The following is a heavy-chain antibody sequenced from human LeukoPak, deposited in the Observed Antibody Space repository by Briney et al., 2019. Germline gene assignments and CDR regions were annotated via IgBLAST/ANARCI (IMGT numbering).Heavy chain of an antibody. CDR2: IYYSGST. CDR1: GGSISSGDYY. J-gene: IGHJ6*02. D-gene: IGHD3-22*01. CDR3: ARVPSRYYYDPLEDYYGMDV. Sequence: SQTLSLTCTVSGGSISSGDYYWSWIRQPPGKGLEWIGYIYYSGSTYYNPSLKSRVTISVDTSKNQFSLKLSSVTAADTAVYYCARVPSRYYYDPLEDYYGMDVWGQGTTVTVSS. V-gene: IGHV4-30-4*01.